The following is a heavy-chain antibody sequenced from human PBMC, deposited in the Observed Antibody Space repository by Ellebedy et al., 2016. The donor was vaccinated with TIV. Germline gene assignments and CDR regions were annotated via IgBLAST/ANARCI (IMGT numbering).Heavy chain of an antibody. D-gene: IGHD7-27*01. V-gene: IGHV3-73*01. CDR3: VRGNWGFDY. CDR1: GFTFSAVA. J-gene: IGHJ4*02. CDR2: IRSKGKNYAT. Sequence: GESLKISXATSGFTFSAVAMHWVRQGSGKGLEWVGRIRSKGKNYATAYAASVNGRFTISRDDSKNTAYLQMNSLKTEDTAVYYCVRGNWGFDYWGQGTLVTVSS.